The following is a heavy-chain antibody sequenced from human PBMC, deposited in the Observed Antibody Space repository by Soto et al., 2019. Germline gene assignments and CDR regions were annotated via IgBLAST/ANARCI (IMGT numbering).Heavy chain of an antibody. D-gene: IGHD4-17*01. J-gene: IGHJ4*02. CDR2: IYWDDDK. CDR3: AHRPYGDYPIDF. CDR1: GFSLNTSGVG. Sequence: QITLKESGPTLVKPTQTLTLTCTFSGFSLNTSGVGVGWIRQPPGKALEWLALIYWDDDKRYSPSLKSRLTIXMXXSITQAVLTMTNMDPVDTGTYYCAHRPYGDYPIDFWGQGTLVTVSS. V-gene: IGHV2-5*02.